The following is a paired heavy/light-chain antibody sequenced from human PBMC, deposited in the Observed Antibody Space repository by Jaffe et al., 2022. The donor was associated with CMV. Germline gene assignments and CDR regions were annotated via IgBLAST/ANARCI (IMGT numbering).Heavy chain of an antibody. CDR1: GGTFSSYA. CDR2: IIPIFGTA. CDR3: ARDTDEGGYYDSSGYYFGY. V-gene: IGHV1-69*01. D-gene: IGHD3-22*01. Sequence: QVQLVQSGAEVKKPGSSVKVSCKASGGTFSSYAISWVRQAPGQGLEWMGGIIPIFGTANYAQKFQGRVTITADESTSTAYMELSSLRSEDTAVYYCARDTDEGGYYDSSGYYFGYWGQGTLVTVSS. J-gene: IGHJ4*02.
Light chain of an antibody. J-gene: IGKJ2*01. Sequence: EIVLTQSPGTLSLSPGERATLSCRASQSVSSSYLAWYQQKPGQAPRLLIYGASSRATGIPDRFSGSGSGTDFTLTISRLEPEDFAVYYCQQYGSSPQTFGQGTKLEIK. CDR3: QQYGSSPQT. CDR2: GAS. CDR1: QSVSSSY. V-gene: IGKV3-20*01.